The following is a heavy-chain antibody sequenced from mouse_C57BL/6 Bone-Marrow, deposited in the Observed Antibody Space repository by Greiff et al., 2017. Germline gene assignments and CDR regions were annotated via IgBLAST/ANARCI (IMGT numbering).Heavy chain of an antibody. CDR2: IYPGDGDT. V-gene: IGHV1-80*01. D-gene: IGHD2-1*01. Sequence: QVQLQQSGAELVKPGASVKISCKASGYAFSSSWMNWVKQRPGKGLEWIGQIYPGDGDTNYNGKFKGKATLTADKSSSTSYMQLSSLTSEDSAVYFCARSAYYGNYEFAYWGQGTLVTVSA. CDR3: ARSAYYGNYEFAY. J-gene: IGHJ3*01. CDR1: GYAFSSSW.